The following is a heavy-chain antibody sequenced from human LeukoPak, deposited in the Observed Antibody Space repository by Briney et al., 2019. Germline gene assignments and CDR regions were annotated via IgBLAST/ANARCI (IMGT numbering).Heavy chain of an antibody. J-gene: IGHJ5*02. Sequence: SETLSLTCTVSGGSISSYYWSWIRQPPGKGLEWIGYIYYSGSTNYNPSLKSRVTISVDKSKNQFSLKLTSVTAADTAVYYCARSGWDYYDSSGPRSWFDPWGQGTLVTVSS. CDR1: GGSISSYY. CDR3: ARSGWDYYDSSGPRSWFDP. D-gene: IGHD3-22*01. V-gene: IGHV4-59*12. CDR2: IYYSGST.